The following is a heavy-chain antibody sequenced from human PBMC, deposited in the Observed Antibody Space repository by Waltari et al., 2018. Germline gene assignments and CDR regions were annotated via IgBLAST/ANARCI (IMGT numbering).Heavy chain of an antibody. Sequence: EVQLVESGGGLVKPGGSLRLSCAASGFTFSSYSMNWVRQAPGKGLEWVSSISSSSSYIYYADSVKGRFTISRDNAKNSLYLQMNSLRAEDTAVYYCARDLPTAIAAAAPPDNWFDPWGQGTLVTVSS. CDR1: GFTFSSYS. CDR2: ISSSSSYI. V-gene: IGHV3-21*01. J-gene: IGHJ5*02. D-gene: IGHD6-13*01. CDR3: ARDLPTAIAAAAPPDNWFDP.